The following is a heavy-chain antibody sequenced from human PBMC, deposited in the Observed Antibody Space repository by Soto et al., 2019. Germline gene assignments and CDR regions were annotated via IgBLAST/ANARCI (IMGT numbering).Heavy chain of an antibody. CDR3: ARDPNADIGLVPAAPLSGWFDP. CDR1: GFTFSHYG. CDR2: INGDGSST. V-gene: IGHV3-74*01. Sequence: PGGSLRLCCAASGFTFSHYGMHWVRQAPGKGLVWVSRINGDGSSTTYADSVKGRFTISRDNAKNTLYLQMNSLRVEDTAVYYCARDPNADIGLVPAAPLSGWFDPWGQGILVTVSS. D-gene: IGHD2-2*01. J-gene: IGHJ5*02.